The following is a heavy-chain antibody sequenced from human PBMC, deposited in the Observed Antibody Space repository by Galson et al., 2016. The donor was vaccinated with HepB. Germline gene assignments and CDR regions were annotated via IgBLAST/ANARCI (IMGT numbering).Heavy chain of an antibody. V-gene: IGHV3-23*01. D-gene: IGHD6-19*01. J-gene: IGHJ4*02. CDR1: EIPFSNFV. Sequence: SLRLSCAVSEIPFSNFVMSWVRQIPGKGLEWVAGISGHGGSAYYPDSVRGRFAISRDNSNNTVFLHMSGLRVEDSATYYCATGLSPHWGQGTLVTVSS. CDR3: ATGLSPH. CDR2: ISGHGGSA.